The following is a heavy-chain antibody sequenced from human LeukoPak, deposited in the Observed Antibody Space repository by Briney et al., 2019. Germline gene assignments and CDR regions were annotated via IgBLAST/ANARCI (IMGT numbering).Heavy chain of an antibody. J-gene: IGHJ4*02. CDR2: IYYSGTT. D-gene: IGHD3-22*01. CDR1: GGSISSYY. Sequence: PSETLSLTCTVSGGSISSYYWSWIRQPPGKGLEWIGYIYYSGTTNYNPSLKSRVTISVDTSKNQFSLKLSSVTAADTAVYYCASGSVQGNYYDSSGPVDYWGQGTLVTVSS. CDR3: ASGSVQGNYYDSSGPVDY. V-gene: IGHV4-59*12.